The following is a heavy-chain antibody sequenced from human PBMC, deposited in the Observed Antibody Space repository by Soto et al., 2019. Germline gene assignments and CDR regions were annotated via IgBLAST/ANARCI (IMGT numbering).Heavy chain of an antibody. CDR2: VYYSGST. Sequence: SDTLSLTCAVYGGSFSGYYWSWIRQPPGKGLEWIGSVYYSGSTNYNPSLESRVPISVDKSKNQFSLKLMSLSAADTAVYYCGRLEGLATISYYFDYWGQGALVTVSS. CDR1: GGSFSGYY. CDR3: GRLEGLATISYYFDY. V-gene: IGHV4-34*01. J-gene: IGHJ4*02. D-gene: IGHD3-9*01.